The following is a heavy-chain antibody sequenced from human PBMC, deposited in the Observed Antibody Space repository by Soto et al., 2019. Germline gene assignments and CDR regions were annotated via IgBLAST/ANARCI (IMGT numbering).Heavy chain of an antibody. Sequence: GGSLRLSCAASGFTFSSYGMHWVRQAPGKGLEWVAVIWYDGSNKYYADSVKGRFTISRDNSKNTLYLQMNSLRAEDTAVYYCARDLFVSKDDNYDFWSGTPRHWFDPWGQGTLVTVSS. D-gene: IGHD3-3*01. CDR3: ARDLFVSKDDNYDFWSGTPRHWFDP. J-gene: IGHJ5*02. V-gene: IGHV3-33*01. CDR1: GFTFSSYG. CDR2: IWYDGSNK.